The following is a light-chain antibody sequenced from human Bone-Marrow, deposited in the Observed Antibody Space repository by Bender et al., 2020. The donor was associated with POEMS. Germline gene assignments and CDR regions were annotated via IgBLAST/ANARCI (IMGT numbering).Light chain of an antibody. J-gene: IGLJ1*01. CDR1: SSDVGAHNY. Sequence: QSALTQPASVSGSPGQSITISCTGTSSDVGAHNYVSWYQHHPGKAPKLMIYDVTYRPSGVSNRFSGSKSGNTASLTISGLQAEDEADYYCSSYASSSARVFGTGTKVTVL. V-gene: IGLV2-14*03. CDR2: DVT. CDR3: SSYASSSARV.